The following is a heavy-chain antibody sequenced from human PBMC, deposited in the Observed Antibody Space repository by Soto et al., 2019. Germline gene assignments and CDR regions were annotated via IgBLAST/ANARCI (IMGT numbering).Heavy chain of an antibody. V-gene: IGHV1-69*14. CDR3: AILGLDVDS. J-gene: IGHJ4*02. Sequence: QVQLVQSGAEVQKPGSSVNVSCKASGDTPSTYAISWVRQAPGQGLEWMGGIIPILGTPNYAQRFQGRITISADTSTRTTYMELNSVTSDDTAVLYCAILGLDVDSWGQGTLVIVSS. D-gene: IGHD3-16*01. CDR1: GDTPSTYA. CDR2: IIPILGTP.